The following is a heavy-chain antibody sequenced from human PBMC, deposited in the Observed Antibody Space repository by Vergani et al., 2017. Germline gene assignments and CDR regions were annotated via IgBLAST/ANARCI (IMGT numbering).Heavy chain of an antibody. Sequence: EVQLVESGGGLVKPGGSLRLSCAASGLIFNSYSMNWVRQAPGKGLEWVSSINSRGTYTFYSDSVQGRFTIPRDIANSSLFLQLSRLRAEDPAVYYCATTGVVEIGAHFDHWGRGTLVTVSS. CDR2: INSRGTYT. CDR1: GLIFNSYS. CDR3: ATTGVVEIGAHFDH. J-gene: IGHJ4*02. D-gene: IGHD2-2*01. V-gene: IGHV3-21*02.